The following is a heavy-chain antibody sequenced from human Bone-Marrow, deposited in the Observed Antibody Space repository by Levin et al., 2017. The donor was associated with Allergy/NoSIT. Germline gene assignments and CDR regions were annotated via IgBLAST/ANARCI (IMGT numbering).Heavy chain of an antibody. CDR2: ISYDGSNK. J-gene: IGHJ6*02. CDR1: GFTFSSYG. Sequence: GGSLRLSCAASGFTFSSYGMHWVRQAPGKGLEWVAVISYDGSNKYYADSVKGRFTISRDNSKNTLYLQMNSLRAEDTAVYYCAKEGIAAAGSTTRKPIYYYDYGMDVWGQGTTVTVSS. V-gene: IGHV3-30*18. D-gene: IGHD6-13*01. CDR3: AKEGIAAAGSTTRKPIYYYDYGMDV.